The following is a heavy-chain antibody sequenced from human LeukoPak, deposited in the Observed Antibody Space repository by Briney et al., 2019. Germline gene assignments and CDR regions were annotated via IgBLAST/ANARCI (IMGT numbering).Heavy chain of an antibody. CDR1: LDPISNYS. D-gene: IGHD2-15*01. Sequence: TSETLFLTCSVPLDPISNYSWSWIRQPPGKGLEWIGYIYYSGNTNYNPSLKSRVTISVDTSNNEVYLDLSSVTGADTAVYYCARFVGSGLDFWGQGTLLTVSS. J-gene: IGHJ4*02. CDR2: IYYSGNT. CDR3: ARFVGSGLDF. V-gene: IGHV4-59*01.